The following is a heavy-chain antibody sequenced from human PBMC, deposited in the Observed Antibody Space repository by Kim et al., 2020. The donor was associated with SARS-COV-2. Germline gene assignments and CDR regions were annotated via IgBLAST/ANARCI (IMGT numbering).Heavy chain of an antibody. Sequence: ADSVKGRFTNSRDDSSNTLYLQMDSLRAEETAIYYCAKDLIGGLPDYFDYWGQGTLVTVSS. D-gene: IGHD3-16*01. CDR3: AKDLIGGLPDYFDY. J-gene: IGHJ4*02. V-gene: IGHV3-23*01.